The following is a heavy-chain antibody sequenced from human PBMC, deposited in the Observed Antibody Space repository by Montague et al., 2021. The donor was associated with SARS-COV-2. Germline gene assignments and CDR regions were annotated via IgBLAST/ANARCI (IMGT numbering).Heavy chain of an antibody. V-gene: IGHV3-53*01. CDR2: IYGANT. CDR3: ARGGSHLGELSFDY. CDR1: GFTFSSNY. J-gene: IGHJ4*02. D-gene: IGHD3-16*02. Sequence: SLRLSCAGSGFTFSSNYMTWVRQTPGKRLQWVSVIYGANTYYADSVKGRFTISRDDSRNTLHLQMDSLRADDTAVYFCARGGSHLGELSFDYWGQGTLVTVSS.